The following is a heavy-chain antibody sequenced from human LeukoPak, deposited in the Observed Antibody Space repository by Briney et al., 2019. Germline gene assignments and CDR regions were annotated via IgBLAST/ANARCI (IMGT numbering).Heavy chain of an antibody. Sequence: GGSLGLSCAASGFTFSSYSMNWVRQAPGKGLEWVSSISSSSSYIYYADSVKGRFTISRDNAKNSLYLQMNSLRAEDTAVYYCARDQRLTLGVDDYWGQGTLVTVSS. D-gene: IGHD1-14*01. J-gene: IGHJ4*02. CDR1: GFTFSSYS. CDR3: ARDQRLTLGVDDY. CDR2: ISSSSSYI. V-gene: IGHV3-21*01.